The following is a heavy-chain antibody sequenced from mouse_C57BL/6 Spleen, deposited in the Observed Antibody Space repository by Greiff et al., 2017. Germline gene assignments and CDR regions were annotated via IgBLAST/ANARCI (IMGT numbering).Heavy chain of an antibody. V-gene: IGHV5-9-1*02. Sequence: DVMLVESGEGLVKPGGSLKLSCAASGFTFSSYAMSWVRQTPEKRLEWVAYISSGGDYIYYADTVKGRVTISRDNARNTLYLQMSSLKSEDTAMYYCTRDLPIYYYGSSYPHYWYVDVWGTGTTVTVSS. CDR3: TRDLPIYYYGSSYPHYWYVDV. D-gene: IGHD1-1*01. CDR2: ISSGGDYI. CDR1: GFTFSSYA. J-gene: IGHJ1*03.